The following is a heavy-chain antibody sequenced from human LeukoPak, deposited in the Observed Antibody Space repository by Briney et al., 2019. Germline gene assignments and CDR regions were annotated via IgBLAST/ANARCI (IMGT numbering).Heavy chain of an antibody. D-gene: IGHD1-26*01. V-gene: IGHV4-4*02. Sequence: PSGTLSLTCAVSGGSISSSNWWSWVRQPPGKGLEWIGEIYHSGSTNYNPSLKSRVTISVDKSKNQFSLKLSSVTAADTAVYYCARDAAVGATSTPRNDAFDIWGQGTMVTVSS. CDR3: ARDAAVGATSTPRNDAFDI. CDR1: GGSISSSNW. CDR2: IYHSGST. J-gene: IGHJ3*02.